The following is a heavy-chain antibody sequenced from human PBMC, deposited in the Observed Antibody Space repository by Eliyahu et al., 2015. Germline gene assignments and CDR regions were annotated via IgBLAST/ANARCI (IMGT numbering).Heavy chain of an antibody. J-gene: IGHJ4*02. CDR1: GFPXXXYA. CDR2: ISGSGDST. D-gene: IGHD6-6*01. V-gene: IGHV3-23*01. CDR3: AKGRIVRSSATVNFDY. Sequence: EVQLLESGGGLVQPGGSLXLXCAASGFPXXXYAMPWVRQAPGKGLEWVSGISGSGDSTYYADSVKGRFTISRDNSRNTLYLQMNSLRAEDTAVYYCAKGRIVRSSATVNFDYWGQGTLVTVSS.